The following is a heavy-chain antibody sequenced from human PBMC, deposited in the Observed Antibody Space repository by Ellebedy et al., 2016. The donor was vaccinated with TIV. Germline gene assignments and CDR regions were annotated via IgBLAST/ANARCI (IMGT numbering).Heavy chain of an antibody. Sequence: SETLSLTCNVSGFSISTGYYWGWIRQSPGKGLKWIGSIFRSGHTFYNPSLSSRVTISVDTSQIQFSLRLTSVTAADTAVYYCARDGWSGAYYFDSWGQGVLVTVSS. D-gene: IGHD3-3*01. J-gene: IGHJ4*02. V-gene: IGHV4-38-2*02. CDR2: IFRSGHT. CDR3: ARDGWSGAYYFDS. CDR1: GFSISTGYY.